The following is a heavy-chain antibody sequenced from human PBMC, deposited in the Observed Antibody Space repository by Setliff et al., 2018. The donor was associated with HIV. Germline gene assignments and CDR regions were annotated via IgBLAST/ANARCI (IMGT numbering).Heavy chain of an antibody. CDR2: ITSSGSTI. CDR3: ARDRERWLQSRLFDP. D-gene: IGHD4-4*01. V-gene: IGHV3-11*04. Sequence: PGGSLRLSCAASGFTFSDYYMSWIRQAPGKGLEWVSYITSSGSTIYYADSVKGRFTISRDNAKSSLYLQMNSLRAEDTAIYYCARDRERWLQSRLFDPWGRGTLVTVSS. J-gene: IGHJ5*01. CDR1: GFTFSDYY.